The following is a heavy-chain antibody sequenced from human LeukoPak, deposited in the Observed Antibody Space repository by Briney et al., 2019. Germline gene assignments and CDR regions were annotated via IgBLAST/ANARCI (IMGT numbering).Heavy chain of an antibody. J-gene: IGHJ4*02. CDR3: AGKQGSGSLRPLDY. CDR1: GFTFSSYG. V-gene: IGHV3-30*02. Sequence: PGGSLRLSCAASGFTFSSYGMHWVRQAPGKGLEWVAFIRDDGSNKYYADSVKGRFTIARDNSKNTVDLKMNSLRAEDTAVYYCAGKQGSGSLRPLDYWGQGTLVTVSS. D-gene: IGHD3-10*01. CDR2: IRDDGSNK.